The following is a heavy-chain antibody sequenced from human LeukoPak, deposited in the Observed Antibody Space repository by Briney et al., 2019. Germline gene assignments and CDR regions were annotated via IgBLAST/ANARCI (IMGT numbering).Heavy chain of an antibody. CDR1: GFTFSTYA. CDR2: ISAAGDST. Sequence: GGSLRLSCAASGFTFSTYAMTWVRQAPGEGLEWVSAISAAGDSTFYADSVKGRFTISRDNAKNSLYLQMNSLRDEDTAVYYCASLDSSGWYEDIWGQGTMVTVSS. J-gene: IGHJ3*02. CDR3: ASLDSSGWYEDI. D-gene: IGHD6-19*01. V-gene: IGHV3-23*01.